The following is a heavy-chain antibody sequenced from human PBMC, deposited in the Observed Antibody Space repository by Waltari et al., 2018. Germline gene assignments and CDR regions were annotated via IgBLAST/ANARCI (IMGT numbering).Heavy chain of an antibody. CDR2: INPNSGGT. J-gene: IGHJ4*02. V-gene: IGHV1-2*06. CDR1: GYTFTGYY. CDR3: AADGGLWLGELFRPLFDY. D-gene: IGHD3-10*01. Sequence: QVQLVQSGAEVKKPGASVKVSCKASGYTFTGYYMHWVRQAPGHGLEWMGRINPNSGGTNYAQKFQGRVTMTRDTSISTAYMELSRLRSDDTAVYYCAADGGLWLGELFRPLFDYWGQGTLVTVSS.